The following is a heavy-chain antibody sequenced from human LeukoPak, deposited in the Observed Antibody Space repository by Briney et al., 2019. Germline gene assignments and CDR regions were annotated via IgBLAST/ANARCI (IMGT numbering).Heavy chain of an antibody. V-gene: IGHV4-59*01. J-gene: IGHJ6*03. D-gene: IGHD3-16*01. CDR3: ARETSQKGAHYMDV. Sequence: ASETLSLTCTVSGGSISSYYWSWIRQPPGQGLEYIGYIYYSGSTNYNPSLKSRLTISVDTSKNQFSLKLSSVTAADTAVYYCARETSQKGAHYMDVWGKGTTVTISS. CDR1: GGSISSYY. CDR2: IYYSGST.